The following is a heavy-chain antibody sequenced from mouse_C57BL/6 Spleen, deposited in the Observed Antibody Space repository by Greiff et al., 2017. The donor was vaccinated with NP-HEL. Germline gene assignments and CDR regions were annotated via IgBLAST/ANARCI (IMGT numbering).Heavy chain of an antibody. CDR3: ARQGYSNLFAY. J-gene: IGHJ3*01. CDR1: GFTFSDYG. D-gene: IGHD2-5*01. Sequence: DVKLVESGGGLVQPGGSLKLSCAASGFTFSDYGMAWVRQAPRKGPEWVAFISNLAYSIYYADTVTGRFTISRENAKNTLYLEMSSLRSEDTAMYYCARQGYSNLFAYWGQGTLVTVSA. CDR2: ISNLAYSI. V-gene: IGHV5-15*01.